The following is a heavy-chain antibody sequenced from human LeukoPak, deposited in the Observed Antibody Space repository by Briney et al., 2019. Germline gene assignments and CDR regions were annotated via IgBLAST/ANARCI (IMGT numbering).Heavy chain of an antibody. J-gene: IGHJ1*01. Sequence: LPGRSLRLSCAASGFTFSSYNRIWVRQAPGKGLEWVSYISGSGSTIYYADSVKGRFTISRDKSKNTLSLQMNSLRAEDTAVYYCAQQVGYCSNGSCYFTYWGQGTLVTVSS. CDR1: GFTFSSYN. CDR3: AQQVGYCSNGSCYFTY. V-gene: IGHV3-48*01. CDR2: ISGSGSTI. D-gene: IGHD2-15*01.